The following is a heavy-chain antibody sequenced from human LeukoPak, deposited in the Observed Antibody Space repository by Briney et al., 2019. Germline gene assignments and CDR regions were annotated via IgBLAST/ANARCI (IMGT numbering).Heavy chain of an antibody. Sequence: PGGSLRLSCAASGFTFSSYAMSWLRQAPGKGLGWVSTISISGGATYYADSVKGRFTISRDNSKNTLYLQMNSLRAGDTALYYCAKANTVGATLRSAFDIWGQGTTVTVSS. D-gene: IGHD1-26*01. CDR3: AKANTVGATLRSAFDI. CDR1: GFTFSSYA. J-gene: IGHJ3*02. CDR2: ISISGGAT. V-gene: IGHV3-23*01.